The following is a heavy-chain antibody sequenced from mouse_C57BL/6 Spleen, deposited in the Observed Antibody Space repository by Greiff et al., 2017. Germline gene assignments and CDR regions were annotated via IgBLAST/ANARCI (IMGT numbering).Heavy chain of an antibody. J-gene: IGHJ3*01. D-gene: IGHD2-4*01. CDR3: ARRGDYDGAWFAY. CDR2: IDPSDSYT. Sequence: QVQLQQPGAELVKPGASVKLSCKASGYTFTSYWMQWVKQRPGQGLEWIGEIDPSDSYTNYNQKFKGKATWTVDTSSSTAYMQLSSLTSEDSAVYYCARRGDYDGAWFAYWGQGTLVTVSA. V-gene: IGHV1-50*01. CDR1: GYTFTSYW.